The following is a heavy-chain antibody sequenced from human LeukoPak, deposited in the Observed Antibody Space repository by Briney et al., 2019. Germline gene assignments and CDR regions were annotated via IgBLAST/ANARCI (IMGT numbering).Heavy chain of an antibody. CDR2: ISSSSSYI. CDR3: ARNRYYYGSGSYYLWDEPHFDY. J-gene: IGHJ4*02. V-gene: IGHV3-21*01. Sequence: GGSLRLSCAASGFTFSSYSMNWVRQAPGKGLEWVSSISSSSSYIYYADSVKGRFTISRDNAKNSLYLQMNSLRAEDTAVYYCARNRYYYGSGSYYLWDEPHFDYWGQGTLVTVSS. CDR1: GFTFSSYS. D-gene: IGHD3-10*01.